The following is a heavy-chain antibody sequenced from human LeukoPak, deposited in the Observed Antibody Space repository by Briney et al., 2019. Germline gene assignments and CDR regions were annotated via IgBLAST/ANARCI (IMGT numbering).Heavy chain of an antibody. CDR1: GFTFSSYA. J-gene: IGHJ4*02. CDR2: ISGSGGST. Sequence: QPGGSLRLSCAASGFTFSSYAMSWVRQAPAKGLEWVSAISGSGGSTYYADSVKGRFTISRDNSKNTLYLQMNSLRAEDTAVYYCAKVKSSGWYYFDYWGQGTLVTVSS. D-gene: IGHD6-19*01. CDR3: AKVKSSGWYYFDY. V-gene: IGHV3-23*01.